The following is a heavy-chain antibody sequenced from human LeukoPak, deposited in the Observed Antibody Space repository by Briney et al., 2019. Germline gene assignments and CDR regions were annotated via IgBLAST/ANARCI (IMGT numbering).Heavy chain of an antibody. J-gene: IGHJ4*02. CDR3: ARVDFWSGNDY. CDR1: GFTFSSNY. D-gene: IGHD3-3*01. V-gene: IGHV3-66*01. CDR2: IYSGGST. Sequence: GGSLRLSCAASGFTFSSNYMSWVRQAPGKGLEWVSVIYSGGSTYYADSVKGRFTISRDNSKNTLYLQMNSLRAEDTAVYYCARVDFWSGNDYWGQGTLVTVSS.